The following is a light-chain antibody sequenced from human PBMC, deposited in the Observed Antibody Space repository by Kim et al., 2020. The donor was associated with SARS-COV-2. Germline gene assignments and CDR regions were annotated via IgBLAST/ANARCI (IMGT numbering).Light chain of an antibody. CDR1: SSDVGGYNY. CDR3: SSYTSSSTLVV. J-gene: IGLJ2*01. CDR2: DVN. Sequence: QSITISFTGTSSDVGGYNYLSWYQQHPGKAPKLMIYDVNNRPSGVSNRFSGSKSGNTASLTISGLQAEDEADYYCSSYTSSSTLVVFGGGTQLTVL. V-gene: IGLV2-14*03.